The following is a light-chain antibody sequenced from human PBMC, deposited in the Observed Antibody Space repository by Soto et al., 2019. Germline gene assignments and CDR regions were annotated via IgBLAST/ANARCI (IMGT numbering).Light chain of an antibody. V-gene: IGKV3-15*01. CDR3: QQYNNWPPWK. CDR2: GAS. Sequence: IVLTHSPGTLSLSPGERATLSCRASQSVSSNLAWYQQKPGQAPRLLIYGASTRATGIPARFSGSGSGTEFTLTISSLQSEDFAVYYCQQYNNWPPWKFGQGTKVDIK. CDR1: QSVSSN. J-gene: IGKJ1*01.